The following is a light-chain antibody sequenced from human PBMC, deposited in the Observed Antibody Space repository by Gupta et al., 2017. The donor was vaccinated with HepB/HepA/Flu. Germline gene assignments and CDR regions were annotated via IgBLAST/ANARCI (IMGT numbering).Light chain of an antibody. CDR2: AAS. CDR1: QGISSY. CDR3: QHRNSSPFT. J-gene: IGKJ3*01. V-gene: IGKV1-9*01. Sequence: DIQLTQSPSFLSASVGDRVTITCRASQGISSYLAWYQQKPGKAPKLLIYAASTLQSGVPSRFSGSGSGTEFTLTISSRQPEDFANYYCQHRNSSPFTFGHGTKVDIK.